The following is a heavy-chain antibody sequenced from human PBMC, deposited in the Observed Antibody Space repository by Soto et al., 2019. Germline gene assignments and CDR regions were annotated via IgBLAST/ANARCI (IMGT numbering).Heavy chain of an antibody. CDR3: ARPGRYSSGWYAFDI. Sequence: GGSLRLSCAASGFTFSSYWMSWVRQAPGKGLEWVANIKQDGSEKYYVDSVKGRFTISRDNAKNSLYLQMNSLRAEDTAVYYCARPGRYSSGWYAFDIWGQGTMVTVSS. CDR1: GFTFSSYW. CDR2: IKQDGSEK. V-gene: IGHV3-7*01. D-gene: IGHD6-19*01. J-gene: IGHJ3*02.